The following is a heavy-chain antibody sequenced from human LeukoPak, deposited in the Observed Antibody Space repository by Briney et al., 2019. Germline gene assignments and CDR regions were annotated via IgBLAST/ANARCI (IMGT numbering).Heavy chain of an antibody. CDR3: AREGYHDSSGPSWFDP. V-gene: IGHV3-74*01. J-gene: IGHJ5*02. CDR1: GFTLSSYW. D-gene: IGHD3-22*01. Sequence: GGSLRLSCAASGFTLSSYWMHWVRQAPGKGLVWVSRINSDGSSTSYADSVKGRFTISRDNAKNTLYLQMNSLRAEDTAVYYCAREGYHDSSGPSWFDPWGQGTLVTVSS. CDR2: INSDGSST.